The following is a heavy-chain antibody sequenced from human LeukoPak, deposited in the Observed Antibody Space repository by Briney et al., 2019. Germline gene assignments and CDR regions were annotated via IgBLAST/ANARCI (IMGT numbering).Heavy chain of an antibody. CDR1: GGSISSYA. D-gene: IGHD3-3*01. CDR2: IYTSGST. Sequence: SETLSLTCTVSGGSISSYAWSWIRQPAGKGLEWIGRIYTSGSTNYNPSLKSRVTMSVDTSKNQFSLKLSSVTAADTAVYYCARAHYDFWRAYLDYWGQGTLVTVSS. V-gene: IGHV4-4*07. J-gene: IGHJ4*02. CDR3: ARAHYDFWRAYLDY.